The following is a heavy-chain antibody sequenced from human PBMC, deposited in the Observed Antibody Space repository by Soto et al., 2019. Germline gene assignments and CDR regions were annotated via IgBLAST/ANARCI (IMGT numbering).Heavy chain of an antibody. D-gene: IGHD5-12*01. Sequence: SETLSLTCAVYGGSFSGYYWSWIRQPPGKGLEWIGEINHSGSTNYNPSLKSRVTISVDTSKNQFSLNLRSMTAADTAVYYCASGKHIVATIRYYYYGMDVWGQGTTVTV. V-gene: IGHV4-34*01. CDR3: ASGKHIVATIRYYYYGMDV. CDR2: INHSGST. J-gene: IGHJ6*02. CDR1: GGSFSGYY.